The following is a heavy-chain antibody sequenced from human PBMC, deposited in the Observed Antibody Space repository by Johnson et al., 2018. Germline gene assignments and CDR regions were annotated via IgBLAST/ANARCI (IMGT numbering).Heavy chain of an antibody. D-gene: IGHD3-22*01. Sequence: QVQLVQSGGGVVQPGRSLRLSCAASGFSFSIYGMHWVRQAPGKGLEWVAVTSHEGSEKFYADSVKGRFSISRDNSKNTLYMQMNSLRVEDTAVYYCAKEVRFHNSGYSYYMDVWDKGTTVTVSS. CDR1: GFSFSIYG. CDR3: AKEVRFHNSGYSYYMDV. J-gene: IGHJ6*03. CDR2: TSHEGSEK. V-gene: IGHV3-30*18.